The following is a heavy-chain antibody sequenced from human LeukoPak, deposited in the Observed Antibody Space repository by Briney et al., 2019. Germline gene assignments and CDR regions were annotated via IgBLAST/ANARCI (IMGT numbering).Heavy chain of an antibody. D-gene: IGHD3-16*01. Sequence: PGGSQRLSCAGSGFTFRSYGMHWVRQSPGKGLEWLALISPDGRSEYYAGSVKGRFTISRDNSKSTVYLQMNSLRPEDTALYYGAKDYGGVSNFWGQGTLVTVSS. J-gene: IGHJ4*02. V-gene: IGHV3-30*18. CDR2: ISPDGRSE. CDR1: GFTFRSYG. CDR3: AKDYGGVSNF.